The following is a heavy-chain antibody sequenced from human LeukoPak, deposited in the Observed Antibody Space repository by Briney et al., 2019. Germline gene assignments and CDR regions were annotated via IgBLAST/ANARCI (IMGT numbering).Heavy chain of an antibody. CDR3: ARGRPCITCYRVSDY. D-gene: IGHD2-15*01. J-gene: IGHJ4*02. CDR2: IKEDGSDT. V-gene: IGHV3-7*01. CDR1: GITFRNYW. Sequence: GGSLRLSCTVSGITFRNYWMSWVRQAPGKGLERVAFIKEDGSDTHYVDSVKGRFTISRDNAQNSLYLQMSSLKAEDTAVYFCARGRPCITCYRVSDYWGQGTLVTVSS.